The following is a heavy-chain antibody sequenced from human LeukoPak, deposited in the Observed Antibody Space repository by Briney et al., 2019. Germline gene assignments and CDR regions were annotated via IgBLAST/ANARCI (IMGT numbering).Heavy chain of an antibody. Sequence: PGGSLRLSCAASGFTFSDHYMDWVRQAPGKGLEWVGRIRNKANRYTTEYAASVKGRFTISRDDSKNSLFLQMNGLKTDDTAVYYCGREGGYDYFDYWGQGTLVTVSS. CDR1: GFTFSDHY. V-gene: IGHV3-72*01. CDR2: IRNKANRYTT. CDR3: GREGGYDYFDY. J-gene: IGHJ4*02. D-gene: IGHD5-12*01.